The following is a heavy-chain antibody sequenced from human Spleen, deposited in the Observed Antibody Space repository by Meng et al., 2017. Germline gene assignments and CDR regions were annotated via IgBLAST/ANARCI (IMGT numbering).Heavy chain of an antibody. D-gene: IGHD6-13*01. CDR3: ARDSNGIASALRT. J-gene: IGHJ5*02. V-gene: IGHV1-18*01. CDR2: ISSYMGNT. CDR1: GYTFSSYASYG. Sequence: QVQLVQSGAEVKKPGASVKVSCKASGYTFSSYASYGISWVRQAPGQGLEWMGWISSYMGNTNYAQKFQGGVTMTAETSTSTAYMELRSLRSDDTAVYYCARDSNGIASALRTWGQGTLVTVSS.